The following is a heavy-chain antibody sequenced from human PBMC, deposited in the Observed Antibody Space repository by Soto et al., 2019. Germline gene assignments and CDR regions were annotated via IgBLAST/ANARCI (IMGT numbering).Heavy chain of an antibody. J-gene: IGHJ4*02. D-gene: IGHD6-13*01. CDR2: ISYDGSNK. CDR3: AKDQQLVRQFDY. Sequence: PGGCLRLSCAASGFTFSSYGMHWVRQAPGKGLEWVAVISYDGSNKYYADSVKGRFTISRDNSKNTLYLQMNSLRAEDTAVYYCAKDQQLVRQFDYWCQGTLVTVSS. V-gene: IGHV3-30*18. CDR1: GFTFSSYG.